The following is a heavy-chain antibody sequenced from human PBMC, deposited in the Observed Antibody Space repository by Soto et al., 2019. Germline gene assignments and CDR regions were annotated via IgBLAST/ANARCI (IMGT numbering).Heavy chain of an antibody. J-gene: IGHJ6*02. CDR2: INSDGSTT. D-gene: IGHD2-21*01. Sequence: EVQLVESGGGLVQPGGSPRLSSAASGFTFSSYWMNWVRLAPGKGLVWVSRINSDGSTTGYVDSVKGRFTISRDNAKNTLYLQMNSLRAEDTAVYYCARRDQIAYYYGMDVWGQGTTVTVSS. CDR1: GFTFSSYW. V-gene: IGHV3-74*01. CDR3: ARRDQIAYYYGMDV.